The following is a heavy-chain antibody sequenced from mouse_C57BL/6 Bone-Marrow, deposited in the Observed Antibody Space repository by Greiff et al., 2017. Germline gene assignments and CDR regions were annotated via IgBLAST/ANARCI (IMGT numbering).Heavy chain of an antibody. D-gene: IGHD2-3*01. J-gene: IGHJ4*01. V-gene: IGHV1-55*01. CDR2: IYPGSGST. Sequence: QVQLQQPGAELVKPGASVKMSCKASGYTFTSYWITWVKQRPGQGLEWIGDIYPGSGSTNYNEKFKSKATLTVDTSSSTAYMQLSSLTSEDSAVYYCARGDGYYVYYAMDDWGQGTSVTVSS. CDR1: GYTFTSYW. CDR3: ARGDGYYVYYAMDD.